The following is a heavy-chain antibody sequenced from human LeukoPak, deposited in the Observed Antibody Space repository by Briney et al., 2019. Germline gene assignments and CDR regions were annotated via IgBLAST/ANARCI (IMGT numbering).Heavy chain of an antibody. CDR3: AKGLGIAIAAAIVDY. Sequence: PGGSLRLSCAASGFTFSSYGMHWVRPAPGKGLEWVAFIRYDGSNKYYADSVKGRFTISRDNSKNTLYLQMNSLRAEDTAVYYCAKGLGIAIAAAIVDYRGQGTLVTVSS. V-gene: IGHV3-30*02. D-gene: IGHD7-27*01. J-gene: IGHJ4*02. CDR1: GFTFSSYG. CDR2: IRYDGSNK.